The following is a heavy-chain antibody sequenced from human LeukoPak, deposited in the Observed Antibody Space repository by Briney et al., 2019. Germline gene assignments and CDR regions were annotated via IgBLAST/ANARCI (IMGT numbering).Heavy chain of an antibody. D-gene: IGHD5-12*01. CDR1: GDSRSNYY. CDR3: ARGSGWLPSN. CDR2: IYTSGNH. J-gene: IGHJ4*02. V-gene: IGHV4-4*09. Sequence: SETLSLICSVSGDSRSNYYWSWFRQPPGKGLEGIGLIYTSGNHNYHPSLKSRVTMSVDTSNSQFSLNLNSVTAADTAVYFCARGSGWLPSNWGQGTRVTVSS.